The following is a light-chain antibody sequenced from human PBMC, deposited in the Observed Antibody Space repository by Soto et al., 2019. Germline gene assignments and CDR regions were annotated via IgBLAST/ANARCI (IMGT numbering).Light chain of an antibody. CDR3: QQRSNPIT. V-gene: IGKV3-11*01. Sequence: EIVLTQSPATLSLSPGERATLSCRASQSVSSYLAWYQQKPGQAPRLLIYDASNRATGIPARFSGSGSETDFTLTISSLEPEDFAVYYCQQRSNPITFGQGTRLEIK. CDR2: DAS. J-gene: IGKJ5*01. CDR1: QSVSSY.